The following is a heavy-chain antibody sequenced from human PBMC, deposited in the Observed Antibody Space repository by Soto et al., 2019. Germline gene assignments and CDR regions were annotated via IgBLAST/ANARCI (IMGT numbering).Heavy chain of an antibody. V-gene: IGHV3-48*03. Sequence: EVQLAESGGDLVQPGGSLRLSCVGSGFTFSYYEMNWVRQAPGKGLERVAFISHTDRLTHYPDSVKGRFTISRDNAPNSLYLEMTSLRVEDTGVYYCARDTGRASADLWGQGTLVTVSS. J-gene: IGHJ5*02. CDR1: GFTFSYYE. D-gene: IGHD6-13*01. CDR3: ARDTGRASADL. CDR2: ISHTDRLT.